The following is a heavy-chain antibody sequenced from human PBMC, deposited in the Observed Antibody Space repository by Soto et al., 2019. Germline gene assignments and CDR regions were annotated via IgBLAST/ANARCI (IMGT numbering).Heavy chain of an antibody. CDR1: GFSFTSYW. D-gene: IGHD3-10*01. Sequence: GESLKISCKGSGFSFTSYWIGWVRQMPGKGLEWMGIIYPGDSDTRYSPSFQGQVTISADKSISTAYLQWSSLKASDTAIYYCARHEEMVRGIIVGYYMDAWGKGTTVTVSS. CDR3: ARHEEMVRGIIVGYYMDA. J-gene: IGHJ6*03. V-gene: IGHV5-51*01. CDR2: IYPGDSDT.